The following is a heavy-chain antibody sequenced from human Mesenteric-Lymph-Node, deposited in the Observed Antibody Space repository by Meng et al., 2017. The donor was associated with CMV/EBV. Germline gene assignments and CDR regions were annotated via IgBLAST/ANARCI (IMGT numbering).Heavy chain of an antibody. Sequence: ASVKVSCKASGYTFTGYYMHWVRQAPGQGLEWMGWINPNSGGTNYAQKLQGRVTMTTDTSTSTAYMELRSLRSDDTAVYYCAIYTNSRRWFDPWGQGTLVTVSS. CDR3: AIYTNSRRWFDP. D-gene: IGHD4-11*01. CDR1: GYTFTGYY. V-gene: IGHV1-2*02. CDR2: INPNSGGT. J-gene: IGHJ5*02.